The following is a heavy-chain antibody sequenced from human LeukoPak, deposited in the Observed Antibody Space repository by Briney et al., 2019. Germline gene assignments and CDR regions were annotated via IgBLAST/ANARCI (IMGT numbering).Heavy chain of an antibody. D-gene: IGHD6-6*01. CDR3: AKVAYSSSSVATFSSSVRSGILDY. Sequence: GGSLRLSCAASGFTFSSYAMHWVRQTPGKGLEWVAVISYDGGKKYYADSVKGRFTISRDNSKNTLYLQMNSLRAEDTAVYYCAKVAYSSSSVATFSSSVRSGILDYWGQGTLVTVSS. CDR2: ISYDGGKK. V-gene: IGHV3-30*18. CDR1: GFTFSSYA. J-gene: IGHJ4*02.